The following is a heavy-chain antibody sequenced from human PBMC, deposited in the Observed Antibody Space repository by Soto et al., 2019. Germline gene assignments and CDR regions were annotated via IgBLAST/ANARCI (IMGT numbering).Heavy chain of an antibody. Sequence: PSXTLSLTCTVSGGSISSSSYYCGWIRQPPGKGLEWIGSIYYSGSTYYNPSLKSRVTISVDTSKNQFSLKLSSVTAADTAVYYCARDKITGLFGYWGQGTLVTVSS. D-gene: IGHD2-8*02. CDR1: GGSISSSSYY. J-gene: IGHJ4*02. CDR3: ARDKITGLFGY. V-gene: IGHV4-39*02. CDR2: IYYSGST.